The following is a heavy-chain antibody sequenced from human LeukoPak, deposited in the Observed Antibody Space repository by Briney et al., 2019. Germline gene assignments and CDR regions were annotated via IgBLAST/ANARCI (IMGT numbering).Heavy chain of an antibody. CDR3: ARDAVPLSRGGSNSYLFDY. V-gene: IGHV3-30*04. Sequence: QPGRSLRLSCAASGFTFSSYAMHWVRQAPGKGLEWVAVISYDGRNKYYADSVKGRFTISRGNSKNTLYLQMNSLRAEDTAVYYCARDAVPLSRGGSNSYLFDYWGQGTLVTVSS. J-gene: IGHJ4*02. CDR1: GFTFSSYA. CDR2: ISYDGRNK. D-gene: IGHD2-15*01.